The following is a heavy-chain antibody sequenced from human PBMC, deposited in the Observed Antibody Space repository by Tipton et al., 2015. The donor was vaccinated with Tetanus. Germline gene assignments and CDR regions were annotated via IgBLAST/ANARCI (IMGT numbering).Heavy chain of an antibody. CDR2: IYYSGST. Sequence: GLVKPSETLSLTCTVSGSSITSTTHYWGWIRQAPGKGLEWIGIIYYSGSTYYNASLRSRVTISVDTSKNQFSLQLRSVTAADTAVYYCARQDTLNYYCVGYFHDWGQGTLVTVSS. D-gene: IGHD3-22*01. CDR3: ARQDTLNYYCVGYFHD. CDR1: GSSITSTTHY. V-gene: IGHV4-39*01. J-gene: IGHJ1*01.